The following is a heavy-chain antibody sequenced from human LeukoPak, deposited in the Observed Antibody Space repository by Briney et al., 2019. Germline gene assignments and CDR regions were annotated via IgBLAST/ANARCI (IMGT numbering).Heavy chain of an antibody. D-gene: IGHD3-10*01. CDR1: GGSISSGGFY. V-gene: IGHV4-31*03. CDR3: ARVNYGSATKEDY. CDR2: IYYSGSA. J-gene: IGHJ4*02. Sequence: SETLFLTCTVSGGSISSGGFYWSWIRQHPGKGLEWIGYIYYSGSAYYNPSLKSRVTISVDTSENQFSLKLSSVTAADTAVYYCARVNYGSATKEDYWGQGTLVTVSS.